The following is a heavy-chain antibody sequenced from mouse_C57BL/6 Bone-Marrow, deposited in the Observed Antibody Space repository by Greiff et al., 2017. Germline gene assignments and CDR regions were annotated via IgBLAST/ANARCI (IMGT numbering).Heavy chain of an antibody. CDR1: GFTFSDYG. J-gene: IGHJ4*01. D-gene: IGHD1-1*01. Sequence: EVKLMESGGGLVKPGGSLKLSCAASGFTFSDYGMHWVRQAPEKGLEWVAYISSGSSTIYYADTVKGRFTISRDNAKNTLFMQMTSLRSEDTAMYYCAITTVVATDAMDYCGQGTSVTVSS. CDR2: ISSGSSTI. CDR3: AITTVVATDAMDY. V-gene: IGHV5-17*01.